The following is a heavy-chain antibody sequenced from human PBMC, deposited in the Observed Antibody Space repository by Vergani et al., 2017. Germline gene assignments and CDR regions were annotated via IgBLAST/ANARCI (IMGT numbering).Heavy chain of an antibody. CDR2: IYYSGLT. CDR1: ADSISSGSYY. D-gene: IGHD4-23*01. Sequence: QLQLQQSGPGLVKPSETLFLTCTVSADSISSGSYYWGWIRQPPGKSLEWIGSIYYSGLTYYNPSLKSRVAISVDTSKNQFSLKVTSVTAADTAVYFCARVVRGSYYYGMDVWGQGTTVTVSS. CDR3: ARVVRGSYYYGMDV. V-gene: IGHV4-39*01. J-gene: IGHJ6*02.